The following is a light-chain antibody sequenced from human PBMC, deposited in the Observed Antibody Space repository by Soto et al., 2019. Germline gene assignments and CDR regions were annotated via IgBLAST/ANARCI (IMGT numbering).Light chain of an antibody. CDR3: QSYDSSLSALYV. J-gene: IGLJ1*01. Sequence: QSVLTQPPSVSGAPGQRVTISCTGSSSNIGAGYDVHWYQQLPGTAPKLLIYGISNRPSGVPDLFSGSKSGTSASLAITGLQAEDEADYYCQSYDSSLSALYVFGTGTKVTVL. CDR2: GIS. CDR1: SSNIGAGYD. V-gene: IGLV1-40*01.